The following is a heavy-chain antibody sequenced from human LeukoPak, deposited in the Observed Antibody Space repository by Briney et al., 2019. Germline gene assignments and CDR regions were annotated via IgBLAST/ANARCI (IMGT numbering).Heavy chain of an antibody. CDR3: AKVAYGDYYFDY. CDR2: ISGGGGST. CDR1: GFTFSSYA. V-gene: IGHV3-23*01. Sequence: GGSLRLSCAASGFTFSSYAMSWVRQAPGKGLEWVSAISGGGGSTYYADSVKGRFTISRDNSKNTLYLQMNSLRPEDTAVFYCAKVAYGDYYFDYWGQGTLVTVSS. J-gene: IGHJ4*02. D-gene: IGHD4-17*01.